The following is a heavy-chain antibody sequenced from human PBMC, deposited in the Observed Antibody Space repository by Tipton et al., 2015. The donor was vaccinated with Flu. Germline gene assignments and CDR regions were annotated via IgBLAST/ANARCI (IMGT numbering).Heavy chain of an antibody. CDR2: IYYTGYP. CDR3: AKVKFGWVES. CDR1: DGSISSSSYY. V-gene: IGHV4-39*07. J-gene: IGHJ5*01. Sequence: TLSLTFSVSDGSISSSSYYWGWIRQPPGRGLEWVGSIYYTGYPYHNPSLKSRLAMSIDTSKNQFSLRLSSMTAADTAVYYCAKVKFGWVESWAQGSLLTVSS. D-gene: IGHD3-16*01.